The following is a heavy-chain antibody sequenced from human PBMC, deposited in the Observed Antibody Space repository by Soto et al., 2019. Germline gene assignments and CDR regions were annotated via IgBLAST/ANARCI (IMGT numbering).Heavy chain of an antibody. D-gene: IGHD3-3*01. CDR1: GGTFSTYI. V-gene: IGHV1-69*08. CDR2: IIPIPDIT. J-gene: IGHJ3*01. CDR3: ARDRITTRGDAFDL. Sequence: QVQLVQSGAEVRKPGSSVKVSCKAPGGTFSTYIISWVRQAPGQGLEWMGRIIPIPDITNYAQKFKGRVTVTADRSTSTDYMELTSRKSEAPAVYYCARDRITTRGDAFDLWGQGTMVTVSS.